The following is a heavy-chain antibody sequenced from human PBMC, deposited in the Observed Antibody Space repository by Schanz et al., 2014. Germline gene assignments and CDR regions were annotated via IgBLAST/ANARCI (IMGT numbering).Heavy chain of an antibody. D-gene: IGHD3-10*01. Sequence: QVQLVQSGAEVKKPGASVKVSCKSSGYTFTDYHIHWVRQAPGQGLEYMGRINPNSGGTNFAQKFHGRVTMTRDTSISTVYMELSRLRSDDTAVYYCAREGTVIRGLSGWFDPWGQGTLVTVSS. V-gene: IGHV1-2*06. CDR3: AREGTVIRGLSGWFDP. J-gene: IGHJ5*02. CDR2: INPNSGGT. CDR1: GYTFTDYH.